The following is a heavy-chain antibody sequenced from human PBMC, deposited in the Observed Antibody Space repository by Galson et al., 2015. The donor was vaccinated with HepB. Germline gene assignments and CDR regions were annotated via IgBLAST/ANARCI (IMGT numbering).Heavy chain of an antibody. CDR3: ARLIRGGEWFDP. V-gene: IGHV4-30-2*01. D-gene: IGHD2-15*01. Sequence: LSLTCAVSGGSISSGGYSWSWIRQPPGKGLEWIGYIYHSGSTYYNPSLKSRVTISVDRSKNQFSLKLSSVTAADTAVYYCARLIRGGEWFDPWGQGTLVTVSS. J-gene: IGHJ5*02. CDR1: GGSISSGGYS. CDR2: IYHSGST.